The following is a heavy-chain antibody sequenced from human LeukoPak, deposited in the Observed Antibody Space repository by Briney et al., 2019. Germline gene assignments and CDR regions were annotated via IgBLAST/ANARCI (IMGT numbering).Heavy chain of an antibody. J-gene: IGHJ3*02. Sequence: GGSLRLSCAASGFTFSDYYMSWIRQAPGKGREWVSYIDGSSSRINYADSVKGRFTISRDNAKNSLFLQMNSLTVEDTAVYYCASRVAFDIWGLGTMVTVSS. CDR1: GFTFSDYY. CDR3: ASRVAFDI. D-gene: IGHD3-3*01. CDR2: IDGSSSRI. V-gene: IGHV3-11*01.